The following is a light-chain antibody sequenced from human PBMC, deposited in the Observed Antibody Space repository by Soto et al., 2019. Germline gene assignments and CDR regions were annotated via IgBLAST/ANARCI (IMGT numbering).Light chain of an antibody. V-gene: IGKV3-11*01. CDR1: QSVSNNY. CDR2: DAS. Sequence: EIVLTQSPGTLSLSPGERATLSCRASQSVSNNYLAWYQQKPGQAPRLLIYDASNRATGIPARFSGSGSGTDLTLTISSLEPEDFAVYYCQQRSNWPITFGQGTRLEIK. J-gene: IGKJ5*01. CDR3: QQRSNWPIT.